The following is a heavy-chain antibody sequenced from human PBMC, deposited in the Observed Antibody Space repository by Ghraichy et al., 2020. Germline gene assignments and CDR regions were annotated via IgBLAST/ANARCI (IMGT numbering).Heavy chain of an antibody. V-gene: IGHV3-66*04. D-gene: IGHD1-1*01. J-gene: IGHJ3*01. CDR2: IYSGGRT. CDR1: GFTFSNSS. Sequence: GGSLRLSCVASGFTFSNSSMAWVRQAPGKGLEWVSIIYSGGRTYYVDYVKGRFAISRDSSTNSLFLQLNSLRAADTTVYYCVKPNYNWLGAFDSWGQGTMVTGSS. CDR3: VKPNYNWLGAFDS.